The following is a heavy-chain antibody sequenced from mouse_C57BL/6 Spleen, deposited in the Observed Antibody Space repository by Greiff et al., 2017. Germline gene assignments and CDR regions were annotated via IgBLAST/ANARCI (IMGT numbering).Heavy chain of an antibody. CDR2: IYPGSGNP. Sequence: QVQLKESGAELVRPGASVKLSCKASGYTFTDYYINWVKQRPGQGLEWIAGIYPGSGNPNYNEKFKGKATLTAEKSSSTAYMQLSSLTSEDSAVYFCASYAMDYWGQGTSVTVSS. CDR3: ASYAMDY. CDR1: GYTFTDYY. V-gene: IGHV1-76*01. J-gene: IGHJ4*01.